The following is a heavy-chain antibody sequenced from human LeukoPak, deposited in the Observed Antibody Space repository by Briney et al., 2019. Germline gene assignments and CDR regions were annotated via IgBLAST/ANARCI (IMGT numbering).Heavy chain of an antibody. CDR3: AVNYGGNYFDY. CDR1: GFTVSSSY. D-gene: IGHD4-23*01. J-gene: IGHJ4*02. CDR2: IYSGGST. Sequence: GGSLRLSCAASGFTVSSSYMSWVRQAPGKGLEWVSVIYSGGSTYYADSVKGRFTISRDNSKNTLYLQMNSLRAEDTAVYYCAVNYGGNYFDYWGQGTLVTVSS. V-gene: IGHV3-66*02.